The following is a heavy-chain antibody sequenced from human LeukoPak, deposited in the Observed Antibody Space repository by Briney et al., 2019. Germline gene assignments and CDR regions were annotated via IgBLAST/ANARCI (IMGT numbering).Heavy chain of an antibody. D-gene: IGHD5-24*01. V-gene: IGHV1-8*01. CDR2: MNPNRGNT. CDR1: GYTFTSYD. J-gene: IGHJ6*03. Sequence: ASVKVSCKASGYTFTSYDINWVRQATGQGLEWMGWMNPNRGNTGYAQKFQGRVTMTRNTYISTAYMELSSLRSEDTAVYYCARLMATWGDYYYMDVWGKGTTVTISS. CDR3: ARLMATWGDYYYMDV.